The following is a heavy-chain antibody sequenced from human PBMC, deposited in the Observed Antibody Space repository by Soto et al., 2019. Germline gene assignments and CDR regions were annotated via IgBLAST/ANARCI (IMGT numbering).Heavy chain of an antibody. D-gene: IGHD3-3*01. V-gene: IGHV3-33*01. CDR2: IWYDGSNK. Sequence: QVQLVESGGGVVQPGRSLRLSCAASGFTFSSYGMHWVRQAPGKGLEWVAVIWYDGSNKYYADSVKGRFTISRDNSKNMLYLQMNSLRAEDTAVYYCARDLGLTYDFWSGKYDYWGQGTLVTVSS. CDR1: GFTFSSYG. J-gene: IGHJ4*02. CDR3: ARDLGLTYDFWSGKYDY.